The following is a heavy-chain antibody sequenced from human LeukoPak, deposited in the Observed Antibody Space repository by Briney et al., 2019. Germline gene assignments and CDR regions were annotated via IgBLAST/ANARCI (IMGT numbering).Heavy chain of an antibody. CDR3: AKGQGSGWYEAFDI. CDR1: GFTFSTYG. CDR2: ISYDGSNK. D-gene: IGHD6-19*01. V-gene: IGHV3-30*18. J-gene: IGHJ3*02. Sequence: PGGSLRLSCAASGFTFSTYGMHWVCQAPGKGLEWVAVISYDGSNKYYADSVKGRFTISRDNSKNTLYLQMNSLRAEDTAVYYCAKGQGSGWYEAFDIWGQGTMVTVSS.